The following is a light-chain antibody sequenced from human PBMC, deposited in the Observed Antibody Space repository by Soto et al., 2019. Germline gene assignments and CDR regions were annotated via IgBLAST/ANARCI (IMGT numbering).Light chain of an antibody. V-gene: IGLV2-8*01. J-gene: IGLJ1*01. Sequence: QSVLTQPPSASGSPGQSVTISCTGTSSDVGGYNFVSWYQQHPGKAPKLMIYEVNKRPSGVPNRFSGSKSGNTASLTVSGLQAEDEADYYCSSNAGNNNRYVFGTGTKVTVL. CDR2: EVN. CDR1: SSDVGGYNF. CDR3: SSNAGNNNRYV.